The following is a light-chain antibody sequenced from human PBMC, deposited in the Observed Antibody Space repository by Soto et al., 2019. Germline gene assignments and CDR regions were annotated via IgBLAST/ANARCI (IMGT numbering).Light chain of an antibody. J-gene: IGKJ4*01. V-gene: IGKV3-20*01. CDR2: GAS. CDR3: QQYDSSPLT. CDR1: QSVSRNF. Sequence: EIVLTQSPATLSLSPGERATLSCRASQSVSRNFLAWYQQKPGQAPRLLIYGASNRATGIPDRFSGSGSGTDFTLTISRLEPEDFAVYYCQQYDSSPLTFGGGTKVEIK.